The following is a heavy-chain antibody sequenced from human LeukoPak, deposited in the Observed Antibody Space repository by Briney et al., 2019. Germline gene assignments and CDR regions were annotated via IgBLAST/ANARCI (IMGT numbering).Heavy chain of an antibody. CDR1: GFTGSNYA. CDR3: AKDFPPGDQLPKYFHH. D-gene: IGHD2-2*01. J-gene: IGHJ1*01. V-gene: IGHV3-23*01. Sequence: GRSLRLSCAASGFTGSNYAMSWVRQAPGKGLEWVSFISGSGGSTYYADSVRGRSTISRDNSKDTLYLQMNSLRAEDTAVYFCAKDFPPGDQLPKYFHHWGQGTLVAVSS. CDR2: ISGSGGST.